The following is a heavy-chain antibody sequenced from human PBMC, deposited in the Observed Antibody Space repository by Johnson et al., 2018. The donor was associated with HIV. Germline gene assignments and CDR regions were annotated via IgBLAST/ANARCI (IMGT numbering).Heavy chain of an antibody. CDR1: GFTVSSNY. J-gene: IGHJ3*02. CDR2: IYSGGST. D-gene: IGHD6-19*01. CDR3: ARMYSSGWYDLRVVYAFDI. V-gene: IGHV3-66*01. Sequence: MQLVESGGGLVQPGGSLRLSCAASGFTVSSNYMSWVRQAPGKGLEWASVIYSGGSTYYADHADSVKGRFTISRDNAKNSLYLQMNSLKAEDTAVYYCARMYSSGWYDLRVVYAFDIWGQGTMVTVSS.